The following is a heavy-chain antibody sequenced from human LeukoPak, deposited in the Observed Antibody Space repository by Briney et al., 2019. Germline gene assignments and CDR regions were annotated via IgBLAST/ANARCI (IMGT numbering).Heavy chain of an antibody. V-gene: IGHV3-23*01. D-gene: IGHD6-13*01. CDR3: AKDVVDSSSWYSSWFDP. J-gene: IGHJ5*02. Sequence: GGSLRLSCAASGFTFSSYGMHWVRQAPGKGLEWVSAXXGSGGSTYYADSVKGRFTISRDNSKNTLYLQMNSLRAEDTAVYYCAKDVVDSSSWYSSWFDPWGQGTLVTVSS. CDR1: GFTFSSYG. CDR2: XXGSGGST.